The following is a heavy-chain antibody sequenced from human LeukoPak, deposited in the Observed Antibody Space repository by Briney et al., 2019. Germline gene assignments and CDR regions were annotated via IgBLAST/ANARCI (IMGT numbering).Heavy chain of an antibody. J-gene: IGHJ4*02. CDR2: IIPIFGTA. CDR3: ARGPFGYSYGPPFDY. D-gene: IGHD5-18*01. V-gene: IGHV1-69*13. CDR1: GYPFTSYD. Sequence: SVKVSCKASGYPFTSYDVIWVRQAPGQGLEWMGGIIPIFGTANYAQKFQGRVTITADESTSTAYMELSSLRSEDTAVYYCARGPFGYSYGPPFDYWGQGTLVTVSS.